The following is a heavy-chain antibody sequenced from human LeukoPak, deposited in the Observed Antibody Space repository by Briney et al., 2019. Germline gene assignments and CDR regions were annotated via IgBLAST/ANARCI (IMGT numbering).Heavy chain of an antibody. CDR3: ARGKPKSYSGYDFGYFDY. D-gene: IGHD5-12*01. J-gene: IGHJ4*02. CDR2: IIPIFGTA. V-gene: IGHV1-69*01. CDR1: GGTFSSYA. Sequence: ASVKVSCKASGGTFSSYAISWVRQAPGQGLEWMGGIIPIFGTANYAQKFQGRVTITADESTSTAYMELSSLRSEDTAVYYCARGKPKSYSGYDFGYFDYWGQGTLVTVSS.